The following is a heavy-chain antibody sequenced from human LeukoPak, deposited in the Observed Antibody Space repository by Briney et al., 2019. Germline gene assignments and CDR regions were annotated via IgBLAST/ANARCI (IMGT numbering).Heavy chain of an antibody. CDR1: GGTLSSYA. J-gene: IGHJ5*02. D-gene: IGHD2-2*01. Sequence: ASVKVSCKASGGTLSSYAISWVRQAPGQGLEWMGGIIPIFGTANYAQKFQGRVSITTDESTSTAYMELSSLRSEDTAVYYCARGVVPAAISQNWFDPWGQGTLVTVSS. V-gene: IGHV1-69*05. CDR3: ARGVVPAAISQNWFDP. CDR2: IIPIFGTA.